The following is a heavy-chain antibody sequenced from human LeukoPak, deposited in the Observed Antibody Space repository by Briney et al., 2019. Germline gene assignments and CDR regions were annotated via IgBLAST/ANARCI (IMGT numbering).Heavy chain of an antibody. J-gene: IGHJ4*02. CDR1: GESFSGYN. CDR2: IYHSGTT. V-gene: IGHV4-34*01. D-gene: IGHD3-10*01. CDR3: ARDLDYYGSGSYF. Sequence: SETLSLTCAVYGESFSGYNWNWIRQPPGKGLEWIGSIYHSGTTYYSPSLKSRVTISVDTSKNQFSLKLSSVTAADTAVYYCARDLDYYGSGSYFWGQGTLVTVSS.